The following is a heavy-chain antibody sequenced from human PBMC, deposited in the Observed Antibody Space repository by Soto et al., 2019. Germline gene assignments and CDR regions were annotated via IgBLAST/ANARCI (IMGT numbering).Heavy chain of an antibody. D-gene: IGHD3-22*01. J-gene: IGHJ4*01. V-gene: IGHV3-15*07. Sequence: PGGSLRLSCAASGFTFSNAWINWVRQAPGKGLKWVGRIKSKTDGGTADFAAPVKGRFAISRDDSKNTVYLQINSLKTEDTAVYYCTTDSYSTIIVVRFDYWGHGTLVTVPQ. CDR3: TTDSYSTIIVVRFDY. CDR1: GFTFSNAW. CDR2: IKSKTDGGTA.